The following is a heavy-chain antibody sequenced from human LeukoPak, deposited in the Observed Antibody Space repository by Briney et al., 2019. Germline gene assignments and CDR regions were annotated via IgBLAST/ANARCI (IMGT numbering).Heavy chain of an antibody. V-gene: IGHV4-34*01. J-gene: IGHJ5*02. CDR2: INHSGST. CDR3: ARRKYYYDSSGRWFDP. Sequence: PGGSLRLSCAASGFTFSNAWMSWVRQAPGKGLEWIGEINHSGSTNYNPSLKSRVTISVDTSKNQFSLKLSSVTAADTAVYYCARRKYYYDSSGRWFDPWGQGTLVTVSS. D-gene: IGHD3-22*01. CDR1: GFTFSNAW.